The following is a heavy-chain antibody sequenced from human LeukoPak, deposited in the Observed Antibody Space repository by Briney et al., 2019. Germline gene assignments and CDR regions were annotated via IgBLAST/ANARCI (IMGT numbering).Heavy chain of an antibody. J-gene: IGHJ4*02. Sequence: SETLSLTCTVSGGSMSNYYWTWIRQPPGKGLEWIGYIYYTGSTNYNPSLKSRVTISVDTSKNQFSLKLSSVTAADTAVYYCARRVAVAGTIDYWGQGTLVTVSS. CDR2: IYYTGST. CDR3: ARRVAVAGTIDY. D-gene: IGHD6-19*01. V-gene: IGHV4-59*08. CDR1: GGSMSNYY.